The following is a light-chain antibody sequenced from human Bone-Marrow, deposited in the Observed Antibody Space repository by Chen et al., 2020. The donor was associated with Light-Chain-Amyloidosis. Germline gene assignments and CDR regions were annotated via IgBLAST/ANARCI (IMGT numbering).Light chain of an antibody. CDR1: QTISSNY. V-gene: IGKV3-20*01. Sequence: EIVLPQSPGTLSLSPGEGANLSCRASQTISSNYLTRYQQKFGQAPRLLIYGSSSRATGIPDRFTGSGSGTDFTLTINRLEPEDFAMYYCQQYGTSPLTFGGGTKVEIK. J-gene: IGKJ4*01. CDR2: GSS. CDR3: QQYGTSPLT.